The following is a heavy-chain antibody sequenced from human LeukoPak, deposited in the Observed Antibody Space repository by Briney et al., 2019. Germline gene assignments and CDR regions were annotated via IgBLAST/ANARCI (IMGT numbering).Heavy chain of an antibody. CDR1: GFTFSNYA. CDR2: TSHDEGNK. CDR3: ARGPGLAMGKGYFNY. Sequence: GKSLRLSCAASGFTFSNYAMHWVRQAPGKGLEWVAATSHDEGNKYYADSVKGRFTISRDNSRNTLYLEVNSLRTDDTAVYYCARGPGLAMGKGYFNYCGQGTLVTVSS. D-gene: IGHD5-18*01. V-gene: IGHV3-30-3*01. J-gene: IGHJ4*02.